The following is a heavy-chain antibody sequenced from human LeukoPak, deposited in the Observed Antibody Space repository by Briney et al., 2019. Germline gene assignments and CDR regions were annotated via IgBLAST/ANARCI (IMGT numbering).Heavy chain of an antibody. CDR2: IIPIFGTA. D-gene: IGHD1-26*01. J-gene: IGHJ4*02. CDR3: ASRTWSKAGALFDY. Sequence: ASVKVSCKASGGTFSSYAISWVRQAPGQGLEWMGGIIPIFGTANYAQKFQGGVTITTDESTSTAYMELSSLRSEDTAVYYCASRTWSKAGALFDYWGQGTLVTVSS. V-gene: IGHV1-69*05. CDR1: GGTFSSYA.